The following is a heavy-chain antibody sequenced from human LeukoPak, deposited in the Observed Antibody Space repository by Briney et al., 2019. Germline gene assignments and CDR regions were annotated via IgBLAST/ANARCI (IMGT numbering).Heavy chain of an antibody. CDR1: GFSFSTFW. V-gene: IGHV3-7*01. CDR2: INQDEGEI. J-gene: IGHJ4*02. Sequence: GGSLRLSCAASGFSFSTFWMGWVRQAPGKGLDWVAIINQDEGEIYYADSVRGRFTISRDNAKNSLFLQMNSLRVEDTALYYCARLAVVGATVGFDFWGQGTLVTVSS. D-gene: IGHD1-26*01. CDR3: ARLAVVGATVGFDF.